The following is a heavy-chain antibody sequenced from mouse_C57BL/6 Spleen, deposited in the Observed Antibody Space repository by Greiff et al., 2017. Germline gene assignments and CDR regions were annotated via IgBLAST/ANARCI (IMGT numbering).Heavy chain of an antibody. CDR2: IYPGSGNT. V-gene: IGHV1-76*01. Sequence: QVQLQQSGAELVRPGALVKLSCKASGYTFTDYYINWVKQRPGQGLEWIARIYPGSGNTYYNEKFKGKATLTAEKSSSTAYMQLSSLTSEDSAVYVCARHLRSAMDDWGQGTSVTVSS. D-gene: IGHD1-1*01. J-gene: IGHJ4*01. CDR3: ARHLRSAMDD. CDR1: GYTFTDYY.